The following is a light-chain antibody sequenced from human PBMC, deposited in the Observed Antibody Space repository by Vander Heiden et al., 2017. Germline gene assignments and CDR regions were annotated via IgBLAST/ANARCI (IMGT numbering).Light chain of an antibody. CDR2: VAS. CDR1: QHLNKH. J-gene: IGKJ1*01. Sequence: QLTHSPASLSASFGDRVTIAFRASQHLNKHLNWSRQRPGKAPQLLLSVASNLQRGVPPRFSGRGSGTDFTLTISGLQPEDFATYYCQPSFGLLWTFGPGTRVEIK. V-gene: IGKV1-39*01. CDR3: QPSFGLLWT.